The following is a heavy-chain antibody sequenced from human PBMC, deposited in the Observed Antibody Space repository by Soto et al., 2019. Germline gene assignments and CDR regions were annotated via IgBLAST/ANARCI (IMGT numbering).Heavy chain of an antibody. Sequence: GGSLRLSCAASGFTFSSYGMHWVRQAPGKGLEWVAVISYDGSNKYYADSVKGRFTISRDNSKNTLYLQMNSLRAEDTAVYYCAKDQRDSSSRNWFDPWGQGTLVTVSS. V-gene: IGHV3-30*18. CDR3: AKDQRDSSSRNWFDP. J-gene: IGHJ5*02. CDR1: GFTFSSYG. CDR2: ISYDGSNK. D-gene: IGHD6-13*01.